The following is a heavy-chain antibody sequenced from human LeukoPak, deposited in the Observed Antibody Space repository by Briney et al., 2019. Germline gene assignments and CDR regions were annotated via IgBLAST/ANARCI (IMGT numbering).Heavy chain of an antibody. CDR1: GFTFSSYE. V-gene: IGHV3-48*03. CDR3: AKVGGGSPIFGYYYYMDV. CDR2: ISSSGGTI. J-gene: IGHJ6*03. Sequence: PGGSLRLSCAASGFTFSSYEMNWVRQAPGKGLEWVSYISSSGGTIYYADSVKGRFTISRDNSKNTLYLQMNSLRAEDTAVYYCAKVGGGSPIFGYYYYMDVWAKGPRSPSP. D-gene: IGHD1-26*01.